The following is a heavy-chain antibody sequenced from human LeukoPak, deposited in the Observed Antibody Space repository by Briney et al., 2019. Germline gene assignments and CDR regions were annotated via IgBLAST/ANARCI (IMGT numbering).Heavy chain of an antibody. CDR2: INPNSSGT. V-gene: IGHV1-2*02. Sequence: ASVKVSCKASGYTFTGYYMHWVRQAPGQGLEWMGWINPNSSGTNYAQKFQGRVTMTRDTSISTAYMELSRLRSDDTAVYYCARVEQYYDILTGYYWRAFDIWGQGTMVTVSS. CDR3: ARVEQYYDILTGYYWRAFDI. J-gene: IGHJ3*02. CDR1: GYTFTGYY. D-gene: IGHD3-9*01.